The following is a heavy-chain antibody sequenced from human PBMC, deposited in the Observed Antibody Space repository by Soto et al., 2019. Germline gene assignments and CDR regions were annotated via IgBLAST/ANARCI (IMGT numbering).Heavy chain of an antibody. D-gene: IGHD3-10*01. V-gene: IGHV4-30-2*01. CDR2: IYHSGST. Sequence: QLQLQESGSGLVKPSQTLSLTCAVSGGSISSGGYSWSWIRQPPGKGLEWIGYIYHSGSTYYNPSLKRRVPISVDRSKNQFSLKLSSVTAADTAVYYCARAMVRGVRFFDYWGQGTLVTVSS. CDR3: ARAMVRGVRFFDY. CDR1: GGSISSGGYS. J-gene: IGHJ4*02.